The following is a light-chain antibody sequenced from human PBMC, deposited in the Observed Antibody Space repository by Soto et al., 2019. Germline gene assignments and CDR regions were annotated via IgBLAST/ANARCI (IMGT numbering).Light chain of an antibody. CDR3: QQYGSSPYS. Sequence: EIVLTQSPGTLSLSPGERATLSCRASQSVSSSYLAWYQQKPGQAPRLLIYGASNRATGIPDRFSGSRSGTDFTLTISRLEPEEFAVYYCQQYGSSPYSFGQGTKLEIK. CDR1: QSVSSSY. V-gene: IGKV3-20*01. CDR2: GAS. J-gene: IGKJ2*03.